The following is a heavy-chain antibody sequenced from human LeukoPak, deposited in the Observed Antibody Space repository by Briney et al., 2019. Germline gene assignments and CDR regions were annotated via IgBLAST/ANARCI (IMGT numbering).Heavy chain of an antibody. Sequence: GGSLRLSCAASGLIFSTYGMHWVRQAPGKGLEWVAFIQNDGNDKYYADSVKGRFTVSRDNAKKSLYLQMNTLRAEDTAVYYCARGHISVAAHDDAFDIWGQGTMVTVSS. D-gene: IGHD6-19*01. CDR1: GLIFSTYG. V-gene: IGHV3-30*02. J-gene: IGHJ3*02. CDR2: IQNDGNDK. CDR3: ARGHISVAAHDDAFDI.